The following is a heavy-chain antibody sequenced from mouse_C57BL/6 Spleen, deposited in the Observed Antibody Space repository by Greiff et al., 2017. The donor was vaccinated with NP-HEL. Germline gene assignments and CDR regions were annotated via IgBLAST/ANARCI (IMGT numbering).Heavy chain of an antibody. CDR1: GFSLTSYA. CDR2: IWPGGGT. V-gene: IGHV2-9-1*01. CDR3: ARYGSSYDYAMDY. D-gene: IGHD1-1*01. Sequence: VQLQQSGPGLVAPSQSLSITCTVSGFSLTSYAISWVRQPPGQGLEWLGVIWPGGGTNYNSALKSRLSISKDNSKSQVFLKMNSLQTDDTARYYCARYGSSYDYAMDYWGKGTSVTVSS. J-gene: IGHJ4*01.